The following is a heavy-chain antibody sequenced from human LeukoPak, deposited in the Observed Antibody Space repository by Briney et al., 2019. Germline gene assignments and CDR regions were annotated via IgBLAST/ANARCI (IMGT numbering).Heavy chain of an antibody. CDR3: ARDVLPYCSGGSCTIDY. CDR2: IYSGGST. CDR1: GFTVSSNY. V-gene: IGHV3-66*01. Sequence: GGSLRLSCAASGFTVSSNYMSWVRQAPEKGLEWVSVIYSGGSTYYADSVKGRFTISRDNSKNTLYLQMNSLRAEDTAVYYCARDVLPYCSGGSCTIDYWGQGTLVTVSS. D-gene: IGHD2-15*01. J-gene: IGHJ4*02.